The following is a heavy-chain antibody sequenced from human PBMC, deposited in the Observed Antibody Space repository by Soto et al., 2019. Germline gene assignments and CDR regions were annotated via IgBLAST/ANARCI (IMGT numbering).Heavy chain of an antibody. CDR3: ARDKVTTPLYYYYGMDV. CDR1: GGSISSYY. J-gene: IGHJ6*02. D-gene: IGHD1-1*01. Sequence: QVQLQESGPGLVKPSETLSLTCTVSGGSISSYYWSWIRQPPGKGLEWIGYIYYSGSTNYNPSLKSRVTISVDTSKNQCSRKLSSVTAADTAVYYCARDKVTTPLYYYYGMDVWGQGTTVTVSS. V-gene: IGHV4-59*01. CDR2: IYYSGST.